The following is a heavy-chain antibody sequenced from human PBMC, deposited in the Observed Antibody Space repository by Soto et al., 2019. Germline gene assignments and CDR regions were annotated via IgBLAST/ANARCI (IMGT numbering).Heavy chain of an antibody. CDR3: ANQDMVRGEMGPGY. CDR2: ISGSGGST. V-gene: IGHV3-23*01. Sequence: AGGSLRLSCAASGFTFSSYAMSWVRQAPGKGLEWVSAISGSGGSTYYADSVKGRFTISRDNSKNTLYLQMNSLRAEDTAVYYCANQDMVRGEMGPGYWGQGTLVTVSS. J-gene: IGHJ4*02. CDR1: GFTFSSYA. D-gene: IGHD3-10*01.